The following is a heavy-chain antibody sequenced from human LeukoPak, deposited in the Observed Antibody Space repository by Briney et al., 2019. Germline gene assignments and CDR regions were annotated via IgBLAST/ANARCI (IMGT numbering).Heavy chain of an antibody. CDR1: GFIFSSYS. CDR3: AKAASSSWPSYHYGMDV. CDR2: ITGSGGNT. Sequence: GGSLRLSCAASGFIFSSYSMSWVRQAPGKGLEWVSVITGSGGNTYYADPVKGRFTISKDNSKNTVYLQMSSLRVDDTAVYYCAKAASSSWPSYHYGMDVWGQGTTVTVSS. V-gene: IGHV3-23*01. J-gene: IGHJ6*02. D-gene: IGHD6-13*01.